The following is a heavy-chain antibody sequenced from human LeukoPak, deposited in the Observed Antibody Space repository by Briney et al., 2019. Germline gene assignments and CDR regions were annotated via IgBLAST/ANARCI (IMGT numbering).Heavy chain of an antibody. V-gene: IGHV4-38-2*02. J-gene: IGHJ4*02. CDR2: MYHSGSY. Sequence: SETLSLTCTVSGASISSYYWSWIRQPPGKVLEWIGSMYHSGSYYYTPSLKSRVTISIDTSKNQFSLKLSSVTAADTAVYYCASLLLWFGELTSWDYWGQGTLVSVSS. D-gene: IGHD3-10*01. CDR3: ASLLLWFGELTSWDY. CDR1: GASISSYY.